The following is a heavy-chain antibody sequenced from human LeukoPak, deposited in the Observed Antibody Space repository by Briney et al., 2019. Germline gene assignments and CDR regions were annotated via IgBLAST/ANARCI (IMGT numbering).Heavy chain of an antibody. CDR1: GFSFRSHG. V-gene: IGHV3-23*01. CDR3: ARSPTDYYGSGSYRVYYYYYYVDV. D-gene: IGHD3-10*01. J-gene: IGHJ6*03. CDR2: ISPRGDIT. Sequence: PGGTLRLSCAASGFSFRSHGMNWVRQAPGKGLEWVSGISPRGDITYYKDSVRGRFTISRDNFKNTVSLQLNSLRAEDTAVYYCARSPTDYYGSGSYRVYYYYYYVDVWGKGTTVTISS.